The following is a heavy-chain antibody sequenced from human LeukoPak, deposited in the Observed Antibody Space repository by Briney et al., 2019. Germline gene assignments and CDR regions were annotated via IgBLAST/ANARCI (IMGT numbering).Heavy chain of an antibody. CDR2: IYTSGST. J-gene: IGHJ4*02. D-gene: IGHD3-10*01. Sequence: SETLSLTCTVSGGSISSYYWSWIRQPAGKGLEWIGRIYTSGSTNYNPSLKSRVTISVDKSKNQFSLKLSSVTAADTAVYYCARHQSYGSGTYYAPFDNWGQGILVTVSS. CDR1: GGSISSYY. CDR3: ARHQSYGSGTYYAPFDN. V-gene: IGHV4-4*07.